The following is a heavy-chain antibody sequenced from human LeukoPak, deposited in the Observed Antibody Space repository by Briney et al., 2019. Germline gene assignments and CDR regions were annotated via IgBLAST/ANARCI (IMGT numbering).Heavy chain of an antibody. CDR1: GDSFSGYY. V-gene: IGHV4-34*01. J-gene: IGHJ4*02. D-gene: IGHD2-15*01. Sequence: SETLSFTCAVYGDSFSGYYWSWIRQPPGKGLEWIGEINHSGSTNYNPSLKSRVTISADSSKNKTSLNLISVTAADTAVYDCARGPHCSGGSCYSPAFDYWGQGTLVTVSS. CDR3: ARGPHCSGGSCYSPAFDY. CDR2: INHSGST.